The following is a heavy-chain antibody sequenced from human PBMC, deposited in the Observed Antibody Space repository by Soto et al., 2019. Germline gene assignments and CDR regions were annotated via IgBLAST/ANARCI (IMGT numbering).Heavy chain of an antibody. V-gene: IGHV3-23*01. J-gene: IGHJ4*02. CDR2: VSATAGTT. Sequence: PGGSLRLSCAGSGFVFSNAWINWVRQAPGKGLEWVSLVSATAGTTYYTDSVKGRFTISRDNSRNTVYLQMNSLRADDTAVYYCAKDRLAGGFDYWGQGTLVTVSS. D-gene: IGHD3-16*01. CDR3: AKDRLAGGFDY. CDR1: GFVFSNAW.